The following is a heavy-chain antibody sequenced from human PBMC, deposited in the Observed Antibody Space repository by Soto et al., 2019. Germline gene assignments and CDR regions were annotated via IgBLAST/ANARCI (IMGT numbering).Heavy chain of an antibody. D-gene: IGHD1-7*01. CDR3: ARGEYNWNYGDY. V-gene: IGHV3-74*01. CDR1: GFTFSSYW. J-gene: IGHJ4*02. CDR2: INSDGSST. Sequence: GGSLRLSCAASGFTFSSYWMHWVRQAPGKGLVWVSRINSDGSSTSYADSVKGRFTISRDNAKNTLYLQMNSLRAEDTAVYYCARGEYNWNYGDYWGQGTLVTVSS.